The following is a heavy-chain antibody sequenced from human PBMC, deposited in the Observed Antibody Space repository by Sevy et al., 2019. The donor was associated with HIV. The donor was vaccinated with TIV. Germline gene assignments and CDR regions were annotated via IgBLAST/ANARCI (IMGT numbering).Heavy chain of an antibody. J-gene: IGHJ6*02. CDR3: ARHMVQGVTNYYYGMDV. D-gene: IGHD3-10*01. V-gene: IGHV5-51*01. CDR2: IYPGDSVP. CDR1: GYSFTSYW. Sequence: GESLKISCKGSGYSFTSYWIGWVRQMPGKGLEWMGIIYPGDSVPSYSPSFHGQVTISADKSISTAYLQWSSLKASDTAMYYCARHMVQGVTNYYYGMDVWGQATTVTVSS.